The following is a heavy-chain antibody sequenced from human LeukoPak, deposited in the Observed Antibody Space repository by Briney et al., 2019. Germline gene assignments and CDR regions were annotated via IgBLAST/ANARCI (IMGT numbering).Heavy chain of an antibody. V-gene: IGHV3-66*02. CDR1: GFTVSSKY. CDR3: ARGIDYAEGY. CDR2: IYSGGNT. J-gene: IGHJ4*02. D-gene: IGHD4-17*01. Sequence: GGSLRLSCAASGFTVSSKYMGWVRQGPGKGLEWVSVIYSGGNTYYADSVKGRFTISRDNSKNTLYLQMNSLRAEDTAVYYCARGIDYAEGYWGQGTLVTVSS.